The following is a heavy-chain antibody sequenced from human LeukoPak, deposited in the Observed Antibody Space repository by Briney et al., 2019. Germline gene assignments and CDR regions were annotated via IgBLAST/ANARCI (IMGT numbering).Heavy chain of an antibody. V-gene: IGHV3-21*01. CDR2: ISSSSYI. CDR1: GFTFSTYS. J-gene: IGHJ5*02. CDR3: ARLEEAAAFNP. D-gene: IGHD6-13*01. Sequence: GGSLRLSCAASGFTFSTYSMNWVRQAPGKGLEWVSSISSSSYIYYADSMKGRFTISRDNAKNSLYLQMNSLRAEDTAMYYCARLEEAAAFNPWGQGTLVTVSS.